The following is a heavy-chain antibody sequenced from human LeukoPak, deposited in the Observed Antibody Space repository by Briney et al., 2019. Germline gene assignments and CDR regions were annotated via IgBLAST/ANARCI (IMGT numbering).Heavy chain of an antibody. J-gene: IGHJ4*02. CDR1: GFNFSTNS. V-gene: IGHV4-39*01. CDR2: IYYSGST. Sequence: PGGSLRLSCAASGFNFSTNSMNWIRQPPGKGLEWIGSIYYSGSTYYNPSLKSRVTISVDTSKNQFSLKLSSVTAADTAVYYCARHRCSSTSCYVYFDYWGQGTLVTVSS. CDR3: ARHRCSSTSCYVYFDY. D-gene: IGHD2-2*01.